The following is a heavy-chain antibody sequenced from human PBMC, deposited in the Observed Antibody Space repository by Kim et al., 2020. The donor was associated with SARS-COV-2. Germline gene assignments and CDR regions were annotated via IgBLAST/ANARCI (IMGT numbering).Heavy chain of an antibody. Sequence: NYAQKLQGSVTMTTDTSTSTAYMELRSLRSDDTAVYYCARVGVRGNWFDPWGQGTLVTVSS. J-gene: IGHJ5*02. D-gene: IGHD3-10*01. V-gene: IGHV1-18*01. CDR3: ARVGVRGNWFDP.